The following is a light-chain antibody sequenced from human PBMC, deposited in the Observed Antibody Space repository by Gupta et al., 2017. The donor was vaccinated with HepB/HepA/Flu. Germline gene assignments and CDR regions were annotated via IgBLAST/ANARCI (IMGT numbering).Light chain of an antibody. V-gene: IGKV2-28*01. J-gene: IGKJ2*01. CDR3: RQVVQTPYT. CDR1: QSLLSSNGYNY. CDR2: LGS. Sequence: EIVMTQSPVSLPVTPGEPASISCRSSQSLLSSNGYNYLDWYLQKPGQSPQLLIYLGSNRASGVPDRFSGRGSGTDFTLKISRVEAEDVGIYYCRQVVQTPYTFGLGTKMEI.